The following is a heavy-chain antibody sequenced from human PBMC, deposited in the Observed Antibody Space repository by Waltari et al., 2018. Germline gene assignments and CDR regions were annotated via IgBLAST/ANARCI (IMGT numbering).Heavy chain of an antibody. D-gene: IGHD2-21*01. Sequence: QVQLQQWGAGLLKPSETLSLTCAVYGWSFSGYYWSWIRQPPGKGLAWIGEINHSGSTNYNPSLNSRVTISVDTSKDQFSLKLSSVTAAETAVYDCARAVPLWSYPYYYYYGMDVWGQGTTVTVSS. CDR3: ARAVPLWSYPYYYYYGMDV. CDR2: INHSGST. CDR1: GWSFSGYY. V-gene: IGHV4-34*01. J-gene: IGHJ6*02.